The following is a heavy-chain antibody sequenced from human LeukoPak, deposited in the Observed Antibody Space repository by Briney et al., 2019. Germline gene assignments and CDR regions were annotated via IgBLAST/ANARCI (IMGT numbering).Heavy chain of an antibody. J-gene: IGHJ4*02. D-gene: IGHD1-7*01. CDR2: INPDGSTI. CDR1: GFTFSNYW. V-gene: IGHV3-74*01. Sequence: PGGSLRLSCAASGFTFSNYWVHWVRQAPGKGLVWVSRINPDGSTISYADSVKGRFTISRDNAKNTLYLQMNSLRAEDTAVYYCATAGNYRFDYWGQGTLVTVSS. CDR3: ATAGNYRFDY.